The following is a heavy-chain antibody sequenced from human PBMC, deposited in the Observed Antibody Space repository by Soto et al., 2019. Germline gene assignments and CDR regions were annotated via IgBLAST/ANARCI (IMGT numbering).Heavy chain of an antibody. J-gene: IGHJ6*02. Sequence: PGGSLRLPCAASGFTFSNYGMHWVRQAPGKRLEWVAIIWYDGSNKYYADSVKGRCTISRDNSKNTLYLQMNSLRAEDTAVYYWAGDPYSSGLNGMYVWGQGSTVTVSS. CDR3: AGDPYSSGLNGMYV. CDR2: IWYDGSNK. CDR1: GFTFSNYG. D-gene: IGHD6-19*01. V-gene: IGHV3-33*01.